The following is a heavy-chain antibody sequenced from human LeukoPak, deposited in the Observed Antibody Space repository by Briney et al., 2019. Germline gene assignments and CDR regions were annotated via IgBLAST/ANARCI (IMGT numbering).Heavy chain of an antibody. CDR2: IYYSGST. V-gene: IGHV4-31*11. CDR3: ARDLRSSSSSGINYYGMDV. Sequence: SETLSPTCAVYGGSFSGYYWSWIRQHPGKGLEWIGYIYYSGSTYYNPSLKSRVTISVDTSKNQFSLKLSSVTAADTAVYYCARDLRSSSSSGINYYGMDVWGQGTTVTVSS. J-gene: IGHJ6*02. CDR1: GGSFSGYY. D-gene: IGHD6-6*01.